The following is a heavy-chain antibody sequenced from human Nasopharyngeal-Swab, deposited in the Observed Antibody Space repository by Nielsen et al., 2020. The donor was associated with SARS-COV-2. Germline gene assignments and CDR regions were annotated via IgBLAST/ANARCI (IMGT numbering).Heavy chain of an antibody. D-gene: IGHD6-6*01. CDR1: GFTFSSYA. CDR2: ISGSGGST. CDR3: AKDLSVWHSSSYWGFDY. V-gene: IGHV3-23*01. J-gene: IGHJ4*02. Sequence: GGSLRLSCAASGFTFSSYAMSWVRQAPGKGLEWVSAISGSGGSTYYADSVKGRFTISRDNSKNTLYLQMNSLRAEDTAVYYCAKDLSVWHSSSYWGFDYWGQGTLVTVSS.